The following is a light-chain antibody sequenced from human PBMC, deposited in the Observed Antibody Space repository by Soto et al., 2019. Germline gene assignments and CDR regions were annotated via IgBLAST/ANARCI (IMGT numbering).Light chain of an antibody. Sequence: EIVLTQSPGTLSLSPGERATLSCRASQSVSSSYLAWYQQKPGQAPRLLIYGASGRATGIPDRFSGSGSGTDFTLTISILEPEDFAVYYCQQYGSSLFTFGQGTRLEI. V-gene: IGKV3-20*01. CDR1: QSVSSSY. CDR3: QQYGSSLFT. CDR2: GAS. J-gene: IGKJ5*01.